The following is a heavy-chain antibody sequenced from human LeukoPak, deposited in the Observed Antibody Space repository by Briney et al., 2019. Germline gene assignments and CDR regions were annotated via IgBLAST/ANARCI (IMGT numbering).Heavy chain of an antibody. Sequence: GGSLRLSCAASGFTFSDYWMHWVRQAPGKGLVWVSRISGDGSSTSYADSVKGRFTISRDNAKNTLYLQMNSLRAEDTAVYYCARDIVGSGFDYWGQGTLVTVSS. D-gene: IGHD2-15*01. CDR2: ISGDGSST. CDR3: ARDIVGSGFDY. CDR1: GFTFSDYW. V-gene: IGHV3-74*01. J-gene: IGHJ4*02.